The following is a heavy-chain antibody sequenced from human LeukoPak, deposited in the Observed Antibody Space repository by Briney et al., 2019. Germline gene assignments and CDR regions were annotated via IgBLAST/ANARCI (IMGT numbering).Heavy chain of an antibody. Sequence: GGSLRLSCAASGFAFSTYGMHWVRQAPGKGLEWVTLIRYDGSNKYNADSVKGRFTISRDNSKSTLYLQMNSLRVEDTAVYYCARLMGGRWLQPPFDYWGQGTLVTVSS. CDR3: ARLMGGRWLQPPFDY. CDR1: GFAFSTYG. J-gene: IGHJ4*02. D-gene: IGHD5-24*01. CDR2: IRYDGSNK. V-gene: IGHV3-30*02.